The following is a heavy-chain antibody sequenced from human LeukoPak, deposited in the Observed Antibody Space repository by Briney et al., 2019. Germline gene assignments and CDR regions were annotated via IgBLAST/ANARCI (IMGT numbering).Heavy chain of an antibody. CDR1: GFAFSRYG. D-gene: IGHD3-10*01. CDR2: MRYDESDK. V-gene: IGHV3-30*02. CDR3: ATYFYASGNYYNYIYY. Sequence: PGGSLRLSCAASGFAFSRYGMHWVRQAPGKGLEWVAFMRYDESDKKYKDSVKGRFTVSKDNSKNTVSLQMNSLRFEDTAVYYCATYFYASGNYYNYIYYWGQGALVTVSS. J-gene: IGHJ4*02.